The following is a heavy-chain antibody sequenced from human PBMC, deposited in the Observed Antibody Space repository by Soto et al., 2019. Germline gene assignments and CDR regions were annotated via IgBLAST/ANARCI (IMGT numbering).Heavy chain of an antibody. V-gene: IGHV1-69*13. J-gene: IGHJ5*02. CDR1: GGTFSSYA. CDR2: IIPIFGAA. CDR3: ARVHGPVFDP. Sequence: SVKVSCKASGGTFSSYAISWVRQAPGQGLEWMGGIIPIFGAANYAQKFQGRVTITADESTSTAYMELSSLRSEDTAVYHCARVHGPVFDPWGQGTLVTVSS.